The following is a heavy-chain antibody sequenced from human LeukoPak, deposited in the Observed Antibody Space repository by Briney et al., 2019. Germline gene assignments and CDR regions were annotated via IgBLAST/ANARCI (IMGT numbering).Heavy chain of an antibody. J-gene: IGHJ4*02. CDR1: GFTFSSYE. CDR3: ATFIIGPTIDY. D-gene: IGHD3-10*01. V-gene: IGHV3-48*03. Sequence: GGSLRLSCAASGFTFSSYEMNWVRQAPGKGLEWVSYISSSGSTIYYADSVKGRFTISRDNAKNSLYLQMNSLRAGDTAVYYCATFIIGPTIDYWGQGTLVTVSS. CDR2: ISSSGSTI.